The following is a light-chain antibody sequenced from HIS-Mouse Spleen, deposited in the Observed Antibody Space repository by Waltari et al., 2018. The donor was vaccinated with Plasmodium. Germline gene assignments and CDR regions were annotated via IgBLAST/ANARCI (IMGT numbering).Light chain of an antibody. V-gene: IGKV1-13*02. CDR3: QQFNSYPLT. Sequence: AIQLTHSPSSLSASVGDRVTITFRASQGISSALAWYQQKPVKAPKLLIYDASSLESGVPSRFSGSGAGTDFTLTISSLQPEDFATYYCQQFNSYPLTFGGGTKVEIK. CDR1: QGISSA. J-gene: IGKJ4*01. CDR2: DAS.